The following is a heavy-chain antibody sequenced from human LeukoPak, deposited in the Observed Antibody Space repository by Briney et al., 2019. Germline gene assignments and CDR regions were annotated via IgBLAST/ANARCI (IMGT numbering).Heavy chain of an antibody. J-gene: IGHJ4*02. Sequence: HSGGSLRLSCAASGFTFSSYAMSWVRQAPGKGLEWVSAISGSGGSTYYADSVKGRFTISRDNSKNTLYLQMNSLRAEDTAVYYCAQNYDFWSGYYVRWGQGTLVTVSS. V-gene: IGHV3-23*01. D-gene: IGHD3-3*01. CDR3: AQNYDFWSGYYVR. CDR2: ISGSGGST. CDR1: GFTFSSYA.